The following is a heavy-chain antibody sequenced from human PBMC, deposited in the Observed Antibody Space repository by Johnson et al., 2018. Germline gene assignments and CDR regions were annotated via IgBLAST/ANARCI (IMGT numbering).Heavy chain of an antibody. D-gene: IGHD6-19*01. CDR1: GYTFTSYD. V-gene: IGHV1-8*01. CDR2: MDPNSGNT. J-gene: IGHJ1*01. Sequence: QVQLVESGAEVKKPGASVKVSCKASGYTFTSYDITWVRQATGQGLEWMGWMDPNSGNTGYAQQFQGRVTMTRNTSIRTAHRELSSLISEDPAVYYCARGRRAVAGPTGNFQHWGQGTLVTVSS. CDR3: ARGRRAVAGPTGNFQH.